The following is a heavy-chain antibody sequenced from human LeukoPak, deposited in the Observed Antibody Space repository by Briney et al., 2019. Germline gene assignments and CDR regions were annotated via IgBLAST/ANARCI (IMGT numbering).Heavy chain of an antibody. CDR3: ARDNSAGDNARWFDP. Sequence: ASVKVSCKASGYTFTSYYMHWVRQAPGQGLEWMGLINPTGGSTGYAQKFQGRVTMTRDMSTSTDYMELSSLRSEDTAIYYCARDNSAGDNARWFDPWGQGTLVTVSS. J-gene: IGHJ5*01. CDR2: INPTGGST. CDR1: GYTFTSYY. D-gene: IGHD1-26*01. V-gene: IGHV1-46*01.